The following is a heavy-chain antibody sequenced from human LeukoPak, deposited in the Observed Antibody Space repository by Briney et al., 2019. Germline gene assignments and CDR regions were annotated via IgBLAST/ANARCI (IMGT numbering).Heavy chain of an antibody. CDR1: GFTFSSYA. J-gene: IGHJ6*02. D-gene: IGHD6-6*01. V-gene: IGHV3-23*01. CDR2: ISSSGGST. CDR3: AKWAKYSSLYGMDV. Sequence: PGGSLRLSCAASGFTFSSYAMSWVRQAPGKGLEWVSAISSSGGSTYYADSVKGRFTISRDNSKNTLYLQMNSLRAEDTAVYYCAKWAKYSSLYGMDVWGQGTTVTVSS.